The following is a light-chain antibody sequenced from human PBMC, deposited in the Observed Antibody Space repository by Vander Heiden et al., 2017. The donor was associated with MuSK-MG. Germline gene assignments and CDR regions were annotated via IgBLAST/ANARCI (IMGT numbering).Light chain of an antibody. CDR3: QQYNNWPPHT. V-gene: IGKV3-15*01. J-gene: IGKJ4*01. CDR1: QSVGSN. Sequence: EILMTQSPATLSASPGERATLSCRASQSVGSNLAWYQQKPGQAPRLLIYGASTRATGIPARFSGSGSGTEFTLTISSLQSEDFAVYYCQQYNNWPPHTFGGGTKVEIK. CDR2: GAS.